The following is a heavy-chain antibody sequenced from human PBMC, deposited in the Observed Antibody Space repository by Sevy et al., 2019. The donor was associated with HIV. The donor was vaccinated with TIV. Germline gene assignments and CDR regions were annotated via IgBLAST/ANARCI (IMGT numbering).Heavy chain of an antibody. D-gene: IGHD3-3*01. Sequence: GGSLRLSCAASGFTFSGSAMHWVRQASGNGLEWVGRIRSKANSYATAYAASVKGRFTISRDDSKNTAYLQMNSLKTEDTAVYYCTRRGDFWSGYYSDYYYGMDVWGQGTTVTVSS. V-gene: IGHV3-73*01. CDR2: IRSKANSYAT. CDR1: GFTFSGSA. CDR3: TRRGDFWSGYYSDYYYGMDV. J-gene: IGHJ6*02.